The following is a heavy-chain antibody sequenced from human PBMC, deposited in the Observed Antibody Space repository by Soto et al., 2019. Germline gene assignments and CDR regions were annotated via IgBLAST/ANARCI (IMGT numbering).Heavy chain of an antibody. J-gene: IGHJ5*02. CDR3: ARDTDDSSGWLNWFDP. V-gene: IGHV3-48*02. Sequence: LRLSCAASGFTFSTHSMNWVRQAPGKGLEWVSYISSGSSTIYYADSVRGRFTISRDNAENSLYLQLNSLRDEDTAVYYCARDTDDSSGWLNWFDPWGQGTLVTVSS. D-gene: IGHD6-19*01. CDR2: ISSGSSTI. CDR1: GFTFSTHS.